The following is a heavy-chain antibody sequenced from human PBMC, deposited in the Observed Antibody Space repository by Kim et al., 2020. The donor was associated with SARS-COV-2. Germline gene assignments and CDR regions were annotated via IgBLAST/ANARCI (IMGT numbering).Heavy chain of an antibody. J-gene: IGHJ4*02. D-gene: IGHD2-21*02. CDR1: GGSFSGYY. Sequence: SETLSLTCAVYGGSFSGYYWSWIRQPPGKGLEWIGEINHSGSTNYNPSLKSRVTISVDTSKNQFSLKLSSVTAADTAVYYCARDLYGGNGYYFDYWGQGTLVTVSS. CDR2: INHSGST. CDR3: ARDLYGGNGYYFDY. V-gene: IGHV4-34*01.